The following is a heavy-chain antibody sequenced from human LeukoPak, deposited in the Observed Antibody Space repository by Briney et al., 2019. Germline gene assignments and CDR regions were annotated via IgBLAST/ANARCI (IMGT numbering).Heavy chain of an antibody. D-gene: IGHD5-12*01. CDR1: GGSFSGYY. J-gene: IGHJ4*02. CDR3: AKVGYDFQPRMTLGSYYFDY. V-gene: IGHV4-34*01. Sequence: SETLSLTCAVYGGSFSGYYWSWIRQPPGKGLEWIGEINHSGSTNYNPSLKSRVTISVDTSKNQFSLKLSSVTAADTAVYYCAKVGYDFQPRMTLGSYYFDYWGQGTLVTVSS. CDR2: INHSGST.